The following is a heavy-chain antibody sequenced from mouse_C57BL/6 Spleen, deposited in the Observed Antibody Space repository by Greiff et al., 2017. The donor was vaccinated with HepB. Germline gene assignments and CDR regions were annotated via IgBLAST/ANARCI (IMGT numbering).Heavy chain of an antibody. D-gene: IGHD1-1*01. CDR1: GYTFTSYW. CDR3: ARDYYYSGFAY. J-gene: IGHJ3*01. V-gene: IGHV1-64*01. Sequence: VQLQQPGAELVKPGASVKLSCKASGYTFTSYWMHWVKQRPGQGLEWIGMIHPNSGSTNYNEKFKSKATLTVDKSSSTAYMQLSSLTSEDSAVYYCARDYYYSGFAYWGQGTLVTVSA. CDR2: IHPNSGST.